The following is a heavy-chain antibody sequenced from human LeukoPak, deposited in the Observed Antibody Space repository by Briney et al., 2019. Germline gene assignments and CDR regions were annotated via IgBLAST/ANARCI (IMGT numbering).Heavy chain of an antibody. V-gene: IGHV3-7*01. J-gene: IGHJ5*02. CDR1: GFTFSSYW. CDR3: ARETYYDFRSGYYPRHSARWFDP. Sequence: PGGSLRLSCAASGFTFSSYWMSWVRQAPGKGLEWVANIKQDGSEKYYVDSVKGRFTISRDNAKNSLYLQMNSLRAEDTAVYYCARETYYDFRSGYYPRHSARWFDPWGQGTLVTVSS. D-gene: IGHD3-3*01. CDR2: IKQDGSEK.